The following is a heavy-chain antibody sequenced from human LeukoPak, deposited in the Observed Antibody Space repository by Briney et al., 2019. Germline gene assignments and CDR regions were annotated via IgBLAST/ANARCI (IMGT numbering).Heavy chain of an antibody. Sequence: GASVKVSCKASGGTLSSYAISWVRQAPGQGLEWMGWINTNTGNPTYAQGFTGRFVFSLDTSVSTAYLQISSLKAEDTAVYYCARDLYYDFWSGYYLYYYGMDVWGQGTTVTVSS. J-gene: IGHJ6*02. D-gene: IGHD3-3*01. CDR1: GGTLSSYA. V-gene: IGHV7-4-1*02. CDR2: INTNTGNP. CDR3: ARDLYYDFWSGYYLYYYGMDV.